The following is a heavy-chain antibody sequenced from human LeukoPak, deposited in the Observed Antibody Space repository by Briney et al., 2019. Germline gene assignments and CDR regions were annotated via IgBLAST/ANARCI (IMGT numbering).Heavy chain of an antibody. Sequence: PGGSLRLSCAASGFTFSSHSLNWVRQAPGKGLEWVSSISSSSSYIYYADSMKGRFTISRDNAKNSLYLQLNSLRAEDTAVYYCARDQSDILTPYYYDYWGQGTLVTVSS. CDR3: ARDQSDILTPYYYDY. CDR1: GFTFSSHS. V-gene: IGHV3-21*01. J-gene: IGHJ4*02. CDR2: ISSSSSYI. D-gene: IGHD3-9*01.